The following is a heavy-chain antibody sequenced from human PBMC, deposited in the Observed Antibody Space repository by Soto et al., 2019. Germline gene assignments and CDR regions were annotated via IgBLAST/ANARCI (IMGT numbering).Heavy chain of an antibody. V-gene: IGHV2-5*01. D-gene: IGHD2-21*01. CDR1: GFSLTTSGVG. CDR3: VHEYSSSNWIGP. CDR2: VYWNHDK. J-gene: IGHJ5*02. Sequence: SGPTLVNPTQTLTLTCTFSGFSLTTSGVGVGLIRQSPGKALEWLALVYWNHDKRYNSSLKTRLTISKDTSKNQVVLTMADMDPVDTATYFCVHEYSSSNWIGPWGQGTLVTVS.